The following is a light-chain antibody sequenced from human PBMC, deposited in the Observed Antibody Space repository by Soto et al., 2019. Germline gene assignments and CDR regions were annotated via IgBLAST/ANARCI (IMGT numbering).Light chain of an antibody. CDR1: QSVSNNY. Sequence: EIVMTQSPATLSVSPGERATLSCRAGQSVSNNYLAWYQQKPGQAPRLLIYGASSRATGIPDRFSGSGSGTDFTLTISSLEPEDFAVYYCQQRSNWPPVTFGQGTRLEIK. CDR2: GAS. V-gene: IGKV3D-20*02. J-gene: IGKJ5*01. CDR3: QQRSNWPPVT.